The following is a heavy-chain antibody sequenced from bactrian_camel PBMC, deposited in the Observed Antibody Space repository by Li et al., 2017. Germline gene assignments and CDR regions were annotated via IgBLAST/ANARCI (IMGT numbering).Heavy chain of an antibody. CDR1: GYIDDSIV. J-gene: IGHJ4*01. CDR3: AAGSWVAGSLYEHDYNY. D-gene: IGHD6*01. CDR2: IYSGGGSQ. V-gene: IGHV3S40*01. Sequence: DVQLVESGGGLVQDGGSLRLSCAASGYIDDSIVLCWFRQAPGKEREGVASIYSGGGSQYYADSVKGRFTISVENAANEVTVYLEMGSLKPDDTAMYYCAAGSWVAGSLYEHDYNYWGQGTQVTFS.